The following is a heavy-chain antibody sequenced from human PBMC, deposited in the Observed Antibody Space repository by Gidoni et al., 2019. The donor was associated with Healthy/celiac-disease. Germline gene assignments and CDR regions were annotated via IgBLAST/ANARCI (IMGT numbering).Heavy chain of an antibody. CDR1: GFPFSGSA. Sequence: EVQLVESGGGLVQPGGSLKLSCAASGFPFSGSAMHWVRQASGKGLEWVGRIRSKANSYATAYAASVKGRFTISRDDSKNTAYLQMNSLKTEDTAVYYCTRHPNDYGDYWEFDYWGQGTLVTVSS. D-gene: IGHD4-17*01. CDR3: TRHPNDYGDYWEFDY. J-gene: IGHJ4*02. CDR2: IRSKANSYAT. V-gene: IGHV3-73*02.